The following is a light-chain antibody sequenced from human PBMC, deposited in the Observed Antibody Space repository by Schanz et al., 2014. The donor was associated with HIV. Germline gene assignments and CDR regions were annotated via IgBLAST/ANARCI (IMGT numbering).Light chain of an antibody. CDR1: QSISSY. Sequence: DIQLTQSPSSLSASVGDRVTITCRARQSISSYLNWYQQKPGKAPKLLIYAASTLQSGVPSRFSGSGSGTDFSLTISSLQPEDFATYYCQQANTFPLTFGPGTKVDIK. CDR2: AAS. V-gene: IGKV1-39*01. CDR3: QQANTFPLT. J-gene: IGKJ3*01.